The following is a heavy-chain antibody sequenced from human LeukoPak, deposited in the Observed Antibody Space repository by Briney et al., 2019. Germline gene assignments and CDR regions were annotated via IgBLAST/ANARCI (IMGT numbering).Heavy chain of an antibody. CDR1: GFTFSDYS. V-gene: IGHV3-48*01. CDR3: ARGPPLFDP. CDR2: ISTGGDTT. Sequence: GGSLRLSCAVSGFTFSDYSMNRVRQPPGKGLEWISYISTGGDTTYYADSVKGRFTISSDNAKKSLYLQMSSLRVEDTAVYYCARGPPLFDPWGQGTLVTVSS. J-gene: IGHJ5*02.